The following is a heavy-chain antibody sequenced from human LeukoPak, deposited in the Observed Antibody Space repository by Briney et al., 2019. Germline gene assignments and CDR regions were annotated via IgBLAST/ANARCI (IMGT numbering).Heavy chain of an antibody. D-gene: IGHD6-13*01. J-gene: IGHJ5*02. CDR1: GYTFTSYG. Sequence: ASVKVSCRASGYTFTSYGIIWVRQAPGQGLEWMGWISVYNGDTNYAQKLQGRVTMTTDTSTSTAYMELRSLRSDDTAMYYCARAGIAAAGHNWFDPWGQGTLVSVSS. CDR3: ARAGIAAAGHNWFDP. CDR2: ISVYNGDT. V-gene: IGHV1-18*04.